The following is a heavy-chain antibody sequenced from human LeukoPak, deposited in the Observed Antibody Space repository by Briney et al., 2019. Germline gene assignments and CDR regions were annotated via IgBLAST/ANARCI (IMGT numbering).Heavy chain of an antibody. CDR3: AKERDYGPADY. CDR1: RFTFSSYA. D-gene: IGHD4/OR15-4a*01. V-gene: IGHV3-23*01. J-gene: IGHJ4*02. Sequence: PGGSLRLSCAASRFTFSSYAMSWVRQAPGKGLEWVSAISGRGDNTYYADSVKGQFTISRDNSKNTLYLQMNSLRAEDTAIYYCAKERDYGPADYWGQGTLVTVSS. CDR2: ISGRGDNT.